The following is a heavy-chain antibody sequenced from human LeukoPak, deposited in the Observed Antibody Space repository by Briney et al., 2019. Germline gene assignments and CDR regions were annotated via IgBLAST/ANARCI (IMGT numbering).Heavy chain of an antibody. CDR2: INPNNGAT. J-gene: IGHJ4*02. Sequence: ASVKVSCKASGYTFTSYGISWVRQAPGQGPEWMGWINPNNGATHYAQKFQGRVTMTRDTSINTVYMELSRLTSDDSAVYYCERNVYGHIKDWGQGTLVTVSS. CDR3: ERNVYGHIKD. CDR1: GYTFTSYG. D-gene: IGHD3-10*01. V-gene: IGHV1-2*02.